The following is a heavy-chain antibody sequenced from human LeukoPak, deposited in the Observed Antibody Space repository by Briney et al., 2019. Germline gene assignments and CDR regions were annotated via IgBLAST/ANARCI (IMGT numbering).Heavy chain of an antibody. CDR3: AKDPTHFRVWDNYETIGLSY. Sequence: PGGSLILSCAASGFPFSNCCMNLVRPAPGKGLEWVSGIRCNCGTTYYGDFVKGRFTISRDNYKSTMYLQMNSLRVEDTAVYYCAKDPTHFRVWDNYETIGLSYWGQGTLVTVSS. CDR2: IRCNCGTT. J-gene: IGHJ4*02. V-gene: IGHV3-23*02. CDR1: GFPFSNCC. D-gene: IGHD3-22*01.